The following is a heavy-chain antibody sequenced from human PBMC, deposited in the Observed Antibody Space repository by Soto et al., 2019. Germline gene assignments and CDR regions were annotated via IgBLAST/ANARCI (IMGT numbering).Heavy chain of an antibody. J-gene: IGHJ4*02. CDR2: IKQDGSEK. Sequence: EVQLVESGGGLVQPGGSLRLSCAASGLTFSSYWMSWVRQAPGKGLEWVANIKQDGSEKYYVDSVKGRFTISRDNDKNSLYLQMNSLRAEDTAVYYCARARSRRYHYAYCLDCWGQGTLVTVSS. CDR1: GLTFSSYW. V-gene: IGHV3-7*01. D-gene: IGHD5-18*01. CDR3: ARARSRRYHYAYCLDC.